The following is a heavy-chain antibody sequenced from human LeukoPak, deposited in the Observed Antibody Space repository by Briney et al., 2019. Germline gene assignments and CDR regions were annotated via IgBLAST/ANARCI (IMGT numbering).Heavy chain of an antibody. CDR2: MYYSGYT. V-gene: IGHV4-59*08. CDR3: ARLARPSDVLQPLDY. D-gene: IGHD1-1*01. Sequence: SETLSLTCTVSGGSISNYYWSWIRQPPWKGLEWIGYMYYSGYTNYNPSLKSRVTISVDTSKNQFSLKLSSVTAADTAVYYCARLARPSDVLQPLDYWGQGTLVTVSS. J-gene: IGHJ4*02. CDR1: GGSISNYY.